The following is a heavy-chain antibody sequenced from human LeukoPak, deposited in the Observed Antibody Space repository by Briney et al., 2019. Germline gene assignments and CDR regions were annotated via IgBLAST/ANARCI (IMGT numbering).Heavy chain of an antibody. Sequence: GASVKVSCKASGYTFTSYAMHWVRQAPGQRLEWMGWINAGNGNTKYSQEFQGRVTITRDTSASTAYMELSSLRSEDMAVYYCARDRLYCSGGSCSVDDYYYYMDVWGKGTTVTVSS. V-gene: IGHV1-3*03. CDR2: INAGNGNT. CDR3: ARDRLYCSGGSCSVDDYYYYMDV. CDR1: GYTFTSYA. D-gene: IGHD2-15*01. J-gene: IGHJ6*03.